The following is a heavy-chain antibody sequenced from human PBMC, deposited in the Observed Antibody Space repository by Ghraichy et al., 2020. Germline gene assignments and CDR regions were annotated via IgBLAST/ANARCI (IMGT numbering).Heavy chain of an antibody. CDR1: GFTVRTNY. CDR3: ARVTAAAGPHIVHYYYYYGMDV. V-gene: IGHV3-66*02. Sequence: GGSLRLSCAASGFTVRTNYMSWVRQAPGKGLEWVSVIYSGGSTYYADSVKGRFTISRDNSKNTLYLQMNSLRAEDTAVYYCARVTAAAGPHIVHYYYYYGMDVWGQGTTVTVSS. CDR2: IYSGGST. J-gene: IGHJ6*02. D-gene: IGHD6-13*01.